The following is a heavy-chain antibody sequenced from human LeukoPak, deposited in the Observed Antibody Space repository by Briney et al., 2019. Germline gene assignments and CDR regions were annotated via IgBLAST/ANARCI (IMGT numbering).Heavy chain of an antibody. CDR1: GFAFSSYA. J-gene: IGHJ4*02. V-gene: IGHV3-23*01. D-gene: IGHD6-6*01. Sequence: GGSLRLSCAASGFAFSSYAMTWVRQAPGKGLEWVSITNGAGDARYYADSVKGRFAVSRDNSKNKVYLQISNLRAEDTAVYYCARAPGSLVSIAARPYYFDYWGQGTLVTVSS. CDR2: TNGAGDAR. CDR3: ARAPGSLVSIAARPYYFDY.